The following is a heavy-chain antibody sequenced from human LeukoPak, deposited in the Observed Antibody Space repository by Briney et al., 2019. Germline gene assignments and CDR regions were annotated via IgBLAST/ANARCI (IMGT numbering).Heavy chain of an antibody. V-gene: IGHV3-23*01. CDR2: ISSGGSRT. CDR1: GFTFSSYG. Sequence: QTGGSLRLSCAASGFTFSSYGMSWVRQAPGKGLEWVSGISSGGSRTYYADSVKGRFTISRDNSENTLFLQMNSLRVEDTAVYYCAKDRIAAPGTVDYWGQGTLVTVSS. CDR3: AKDRIAAPGTVDY. D-gene: IGHD4-17*01. J-gene: IGHJ4*02.